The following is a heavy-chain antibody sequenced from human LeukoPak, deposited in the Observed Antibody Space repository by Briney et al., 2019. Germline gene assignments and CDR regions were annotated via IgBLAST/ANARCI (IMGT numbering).Heavy chain of an antibody. CDR2: IFYSGST. D-gene: IGHD5-12*01. Sequence: SETLSLTCTVSGGSISTYYWSWIRKPPGKGLEWIGYIFYSGSTNYNPSLKSRATISVDTSKNQFSLKLRSVTAADTAIYYCANAGVATIGWFDPWGQGTLVTVSS. J-gene: IGHJ5*02. CDR1: GGSISTYY. CDR3: ANAGVATIGWFDP. V-gene: IGHV4-59*01.